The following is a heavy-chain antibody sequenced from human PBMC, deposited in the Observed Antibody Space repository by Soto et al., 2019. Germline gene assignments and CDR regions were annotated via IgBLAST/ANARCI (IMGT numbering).Heavy chain of an antibody. D-gene: IGHD1-26*01. Sequence: EVQLLESGGGLVQPGGSLRLSCAASGLTFSSYVMSWVRQTPGKGLEWVSSVTGSGGNTYYADSVKGRFTISRDNSKNTLYLQMNSLRVEDTAVYYSVAGGAARTADVWGQGTTVTVSS. J-gene: IGHJ6*02. V-gene: IGHV3-23*01. CDR3: VAGGAARTADV. CDR2: VTGSGGNT. CDR1: GLTFSSYV.